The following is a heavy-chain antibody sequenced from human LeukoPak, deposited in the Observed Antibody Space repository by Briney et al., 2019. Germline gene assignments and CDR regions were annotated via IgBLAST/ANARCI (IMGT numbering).Heavy chain of an antibody. Sequence: ASVKVSCKASGYTFTSYGISWVRQAPGQGLEWMGWISAYNGNTNYAQKLQGRVTMTTDTSTSTAYMELRSPRSDDTAVYYCARVVDYYDSSGYYPFDYWGQGTLVTVSS. CDR3: ARVVDYYDSSGYYPFDY. V-gene: IGHV1-18*01. CDR2: ISAYNGNT. CDR1: GYTFTSYG. J-gene: IGHJ4*02. D-gene: IGHD3-22*01.